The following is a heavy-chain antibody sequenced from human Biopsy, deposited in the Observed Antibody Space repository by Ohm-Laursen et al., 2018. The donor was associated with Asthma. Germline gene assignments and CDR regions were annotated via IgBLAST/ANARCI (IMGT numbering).Heavy chain of an antibody. CDR2: IYCSGST. D-gene: IGHD3-22*01. Sequence: TLSLTCTVSYGSITSGGYYWTWIRQHPGKGLEWIGFIYCSGSTYYNPSLKSRVSISIDTSKNQFSLKLSSVTAADTAVYYCARAQDYYDSRGYYRSFDYWGQGTLVTFSS. J-gene: IGHJ4*02. CDR3: ARAQDYYDSRGYYRSFDY. V-gene: IGHV4-31*03. CDR1: YGSITSGGYY.